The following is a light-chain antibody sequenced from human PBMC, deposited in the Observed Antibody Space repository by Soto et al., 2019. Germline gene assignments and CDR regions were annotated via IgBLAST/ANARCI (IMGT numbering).Light chain of an antibody. J-gene: IGLJ3*02. V-gene: IGLV4-60*02. CDR3: ETWDFNTRV. CDR1: SGHSSYI. Sequence: QSVLTQSSSASASLGSSVKLTCTLSSGHSSYIIAWHQQQPGKAPRYLMKLEGSGSYNKGSGVPDRFSGSSSGADRYLTISNLQFEDEADYGCETWDFNTRVFGGGTKVTVL. CDR2: LEGSGSY.